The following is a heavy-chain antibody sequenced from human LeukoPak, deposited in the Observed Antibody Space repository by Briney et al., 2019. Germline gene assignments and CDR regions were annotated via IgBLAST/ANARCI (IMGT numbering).Heavy chain of an antibody. J-gene: IGHJ4*02. CDR2: IYPGDSDT. V-gene: IGHV5-51*01. D-gene: IGHD2-21*02. CDR1: GYSFTSYW. Sequence: GGSLKISCKGSGYSFTSYWIGWVRQMPGKGLEWMGIIYPGDSDTRYSPSFQGQVTISADKSISTAYLQWSSLKASDTAMYYCARAFYCGGDCGGFDYWGQGTLVTVSS. CDR3: ARAFYCGGDCGGFDY.